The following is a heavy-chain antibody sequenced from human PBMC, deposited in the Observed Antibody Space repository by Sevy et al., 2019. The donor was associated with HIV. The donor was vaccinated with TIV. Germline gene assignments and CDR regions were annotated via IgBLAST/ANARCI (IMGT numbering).Heavy chain of an antibody. CDR1: GGSVSSGSYY. Sequence: SETLSLTCTVSGGSVSSGSYYWSWIRQPPGKGLEWIGYIYYSGSTNYNPSLKSRVTISVDTSKNQFSLKLSSVTAADTAVYYCARVSFSRRIVGVVKTPNNWFDPWGQGTLVTVSS. D-gene: IGHD3-3*01. CDR2: IYYSGST. J-gene: IGHJ5*02. CDR3: ARVSFSRRIVGVVKTPNNWFDP. V-gene: IGHV4-61*01.